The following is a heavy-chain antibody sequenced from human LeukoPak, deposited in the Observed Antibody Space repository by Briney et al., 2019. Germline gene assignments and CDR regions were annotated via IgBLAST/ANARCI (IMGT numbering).Heavy chain of an antibody. CDR2: ISGSGGST. Sequence: PGGSLRLSCAASGFTFSSYAMSWVRQAPGKGLECVSAISGSGGSTYYADSVKGRFTISRDNSKNTLYLQMNSLRAEDTAVYYCAKDRLGYSYGIGFDYWGQGTLVTVSS. CDR3: AKDRLGYSYGIGFDY. V-gene: IGHV3-23*01. D-gene: IGHD5-18*01. CDR1: GFTFSSYA. J-gene: IGHJ4*02.